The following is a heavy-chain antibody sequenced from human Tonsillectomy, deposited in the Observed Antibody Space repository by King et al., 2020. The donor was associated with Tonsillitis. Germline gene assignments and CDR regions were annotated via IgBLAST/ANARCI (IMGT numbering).Heavy chain of an antibody. CDR1: GHTFGSYD. D-gene: IGHD3-16*01. CDR2: MNPFSGNT. J-gene: IGHJ4*02. Sequence: QLVQSGAEVKKPGASVKVSCLASGHTFGSYDINWVRQAPGQGLEWMGWMNPFSGNTGYAEKFQGRLTMTRDTSINTAYMELSSLTSEDTAGYYCARGGSIGEADFGGLWGCDVWGQGTRVTVSS. V-gene: IGHV1-8*01. CDR3: ARGGSIGEADFGGLWGCDV.